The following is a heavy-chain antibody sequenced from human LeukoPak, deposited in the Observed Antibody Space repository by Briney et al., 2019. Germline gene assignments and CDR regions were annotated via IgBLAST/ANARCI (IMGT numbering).Heavy chain of an antibody. D-gene: IGHD5-12*01. Sequence: PGGSLRLSCAASGFTFSSYSMNWVRQAPGKGLEWVSSISSSSSYIYYADSVKGRFTISRDNAKNSLYLQMNSLRAEDTAVYYCARGLPRVPVAPFDIWGQGTMVTVSS. CDR2: ISSSSSYI. J-gene: IGHJ3*02. CDR3: ARGLPRVPVAPFDI. V-gene: IGHV3-21*01. CDR1: GFTFSSYS.